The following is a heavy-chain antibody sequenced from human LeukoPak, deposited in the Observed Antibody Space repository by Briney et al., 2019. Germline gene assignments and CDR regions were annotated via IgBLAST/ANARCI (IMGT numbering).Heavy chain of an antibody. CDR2: INPNSGGT. CDR1: GYTFTSYY. CDR3: ARVYSYGKKYYYYYMDV. Sequence: ASVKVSCKASGYTFTSYYMHWVRQAPGQGLEWMGWINPNSGGTNYAQKFQGRVTMTRDTSISTAYMELSRLRSDDSAVYYCARVYSYGKKYYYYYMDVWGKGTTVTVSS. D-gene: IGHD5-18*01. V-gene: IGHV1-2*02. J-gene: IGHJ6*03.